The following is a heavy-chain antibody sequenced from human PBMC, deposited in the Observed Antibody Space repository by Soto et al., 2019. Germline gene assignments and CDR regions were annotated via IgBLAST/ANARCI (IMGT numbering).Heavy chain of an antibody. CDR3: GKDIRSGSIDY. Sequence: QVRLAQSGGGVVQPGRSLTLSCAASGYSITNHGMHWVRQAPGKGLEWVALILDHGTEQYYVDSVKGRFTVSRDTSTNTVYLQMNSLRAEDTARYYCGKDIRSGSIDYWGQGTLVTVSS. V-gene: IGHV3-33*06. J-gene: IGHJ4*02. D-gene: IGHD1-1*01. CDR2: ILDHGTEQ. CDR1: GYSITNHG.